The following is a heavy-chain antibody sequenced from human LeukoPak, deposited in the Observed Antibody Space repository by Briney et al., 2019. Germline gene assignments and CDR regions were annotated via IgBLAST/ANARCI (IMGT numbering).Heavy chain of an antibody. CDR2: IYYSGST. CDR1: GGSISGYY. Sequence: SETLSLTCTVSGGSISGYYWSWIRQPPGKGLEWIGYIYYSGSTNYNPSLKSRVTISVDTSKNQFSLKLSSVTAADTAVYYCAGRGLALGWFDPGAREPWSPSPQ. V-gene: IGHV4-59*01. CDR3: AGRGLALGWFDP. D-gene: IGHD3-3*02. J-gene: IGHJ5*02.